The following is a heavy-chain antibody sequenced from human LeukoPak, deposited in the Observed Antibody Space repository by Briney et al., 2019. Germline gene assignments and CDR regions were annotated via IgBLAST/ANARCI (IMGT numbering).Heavy chain of an antibody. CDR3: AKDGDCSGGSCYSDY. V-gene: IGHV3-23*01. J-gene: IGHJ4*02. CDR2: ISDSGGST. CDR1: GFTFSSYA. Sequence: PSGGSLRLSCAASGFTFSSYAMSWVRQAPGKGLEWVSAISDSGGSTYYADSVKGRFTISRDNSKNTLYLQMNSLRAEDTAVYYCAKDGDCSGGSCYSDYWGQGTLVTVSS. D-gene: IGHD2-15*01.